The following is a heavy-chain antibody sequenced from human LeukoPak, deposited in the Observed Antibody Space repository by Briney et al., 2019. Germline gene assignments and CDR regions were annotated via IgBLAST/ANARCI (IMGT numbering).Heavy chain of an antibody. CDR3: ARHGGATGAEFDY. CDR2: IYYSGST. V-gene: IGHV4-39*01. D-gene: IGHD1-26*01. CDR1: GGSISSHY. Sequence: ASETLSLTCTVSGGSISSHYWGWIRQPPGKGLEWIGSIYYSGSTYYNPSLKSRVTISVDTSKNQFSLKLSSVTAADTAVYYCARHGGATGAEFDYWGQGTLVTVSS. J-gene: IGHJ4*02.